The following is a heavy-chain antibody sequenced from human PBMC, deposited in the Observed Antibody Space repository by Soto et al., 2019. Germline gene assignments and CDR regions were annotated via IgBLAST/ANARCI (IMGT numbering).Heavy chain of an antibody. CDR1: GFNFKHYA. Sequence: QVQLVESGGGVVQPGRSLRLSCAASGFNFKHYAIHWVRQAPGKGLEWVTLISEDGNKKYFADFVKGRFTVSRDNSRNTVFQQMNSLKTEDTAVYYCAKSAHPATVTLCYFDYWGQGTLVTVSS. CDR2: ISEDGNKK. CDR3: AKSAHPATVTLCYFDY. J-gene: IGHJ4*02. D-gene: IGHD4-17*01. V-gene: IGHV3-30*18.